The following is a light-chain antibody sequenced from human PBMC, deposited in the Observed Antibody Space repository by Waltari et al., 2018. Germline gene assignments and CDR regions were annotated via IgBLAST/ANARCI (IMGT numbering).Light chain of an antibody. J-gene: IGLJ2*01. CDR2: DVR. CDR1: SSDVGGYDH. V-gene: IGLV2-14*03. Sequence: QSALTQPASVSGSPGQSITIFCTGTSSDVGGYDHVSWYQQHPGKAPKLMIYDVRTRPSGVSNRFSVSKSGNTASLTISGLQAEDEADYYCAAWDDSLSAVVFGGGTKLTVL. CDR3: AAWDDSLSAVV.